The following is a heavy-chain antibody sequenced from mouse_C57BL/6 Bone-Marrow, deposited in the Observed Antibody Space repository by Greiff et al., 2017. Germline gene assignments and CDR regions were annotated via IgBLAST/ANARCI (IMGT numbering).Heavy chain of an antibody. J-gene: IGHJ1*03. V-gene: IGHV1-26*01. Sequence: VQLQQSGPELVKPGASVKISCKASGYTFTDYYMNWVKQSHGKSLEWIGDINPNNGGSSYNQKFKGKATLTVDKSSSTAYMELRSLTSEDSAVYYCARGDNYWYFEVWGTGTTVTVSS. D-gene: IGHD3-3*01. CDR3: ARGDNYWYFEV. CDR2: INPNNGGS. CDR1: GYTFTDYY.